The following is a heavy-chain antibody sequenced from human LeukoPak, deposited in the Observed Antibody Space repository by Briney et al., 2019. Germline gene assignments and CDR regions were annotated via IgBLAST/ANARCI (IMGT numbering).Heavy chain of an antibody. CDR2: ISTDGSRT. V-gene: IGHV3-74*01. Sequence: GGSLRLSCAASGFTFSSFWMHWVRHAPGKELVWVSRISTDGSRTAYADSVKGRFTISRDNAKNSLYLQMNSLRAKDTAVYYCARDRIIYGDYGDAFDIWGQGTMVTVSS. J-gene: IGHJ3*02. CDR3: ARDRIIYGDYGDAFDI. D-gene: IGHD4-17*01. CDR1: GFTFSSFW.